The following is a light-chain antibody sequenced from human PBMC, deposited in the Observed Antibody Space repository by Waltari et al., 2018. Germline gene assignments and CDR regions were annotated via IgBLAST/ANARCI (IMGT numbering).Light chain of an antibody. CDR3: QRYDGEVVT. CDR2: GTS. CDR1: QSVTSIS. Sequence: EIVLTQSPGTLSLSPGERATLSCRASQSVTSISLAWYQEKPGQAPRLLIYGTSTRATGIPDRFSGSGSGTDFTLTISRREPEDFAVYYCQRYDGEVVTFGGGTKVEI. J-gene: IGKJ4*01. V-gene: IGKV3-20*01.